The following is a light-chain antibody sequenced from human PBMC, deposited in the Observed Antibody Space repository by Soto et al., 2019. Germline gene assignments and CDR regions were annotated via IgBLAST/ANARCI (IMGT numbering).Light chain of an antibody. CDR3: NSYTNSSAVV. V-gene: IGLV2-14*01. J-gene: IGLJ2*01. Sequence: QSALTQPDSVSGSPGQSITICCAGTRXDIGAYDYVSWYQQHPGNAPKLLVYEVTNRPSGVSDRFSGSKSGNTASLTISGLQAEDEADYYCNSYTNSSAVVFGGGTKVTVL. CDR2: EVT. CDR1: RXDIGAYDY.